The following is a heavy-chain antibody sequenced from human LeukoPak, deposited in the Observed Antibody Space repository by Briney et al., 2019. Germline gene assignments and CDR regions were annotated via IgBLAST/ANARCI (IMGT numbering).Heavy chain of an antibody. CDR2: IGTAGDT. CDR3: AGGYDILTGDNYFDY. CDR1: GFTFSSYD. Sequence: GGSLRLSCAASGFTFSSYDMHWVRQATGKGLEWVSAIGTAGDTYYPGSVKGRFTISRESDKNSLYLQMNSLRAGDTAVYYCAGGYDILTGDNYFDYWGQGTLVTVSS. D-gene: IGHD3-9*01. V-gene: IGHV3-13*01. J-gene: IGHJ4*02.